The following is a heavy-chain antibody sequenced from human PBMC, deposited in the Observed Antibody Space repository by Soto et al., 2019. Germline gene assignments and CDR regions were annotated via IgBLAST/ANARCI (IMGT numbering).Heavy chain of an antibody. J-gene: IGHJ4*02. CDR3: ARGGISSSGLDS. V-gene: IGHV3-23*01. CDR1: GFTFSTYD. Sequence: EVHLLESGGDLVQRGGSLRLSCATSGFTFSTYDTTWVRQAPGKGLEWVSSTTKSGDKTWYADSVKGRFTISRDNPKNTLNLQFNSLRAEDTAVYYCARGGISSSGLDSWGQGTLVTVSS. CDR2: TTKSGDKT. D-gene: IGHD1-20*01.